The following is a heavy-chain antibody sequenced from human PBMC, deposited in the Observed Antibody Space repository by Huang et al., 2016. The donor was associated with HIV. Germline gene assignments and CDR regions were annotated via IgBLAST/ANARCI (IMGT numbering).Heavy chain of an antibody. Sequence: QLQLQESGPGLVKPSETLSLTCTVSGGSISSSGYYWGWIRQPPGKGLEWIGIIYYRGSTYYNPSLNSRVTISVDTAKNQFSLKLSSVTAADTAVYYCARRLRLGYYFAYWGQGTLVTVSS. CDR1: GGSISSSGYY. V-gene: IGHV4-39*01. J-gene: IGHJ4*02. CDR2: IYYRGST. CDR3: ARRLRLGYYFAY. D-gene: IGHD3-10*01.